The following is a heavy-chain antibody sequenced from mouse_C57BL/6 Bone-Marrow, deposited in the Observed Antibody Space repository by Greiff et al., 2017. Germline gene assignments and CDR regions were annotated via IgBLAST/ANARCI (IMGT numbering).Heavy chain of an antibody. CDR3: ARGGGYYLAY. CDR2: ISYDGSN. Sequence: EVQLQQSGPGLVKPSQSLSLTCSVTGYSITSGYYWNWIRQFPGNKLEWMGYISYDGSNNYNPSLKNRISITRDTSKNQFFLKLNSVTTEDTATXYCARGGGYYLAYWGQGTLVTVSA. J-gene: IGHJ3*01. D-gene: IGHD2-3*01. CDR1: GYSITSGYY. V-gene: IGHV3-6*01.